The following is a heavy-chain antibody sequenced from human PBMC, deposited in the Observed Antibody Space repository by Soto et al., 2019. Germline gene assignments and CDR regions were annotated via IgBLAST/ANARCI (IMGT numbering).Heavy chain of an antibody. J-gene: IGHJ4*02. V-gene: IGHV3-23*01. CDR3: AKAGTHSYSYC. D-gene: IGHD1-1*01. CDR2: LSASGDNT. Sequence: EVKLLESGGGLVQPGGSLSLSFAASGFTFSIYAMNWVRLAPGKGLEWVSALSASGDNTYYADSVNGRFTISRDNSKNTLYLQMNSLRAEDTAVYYCAKAGTHSYSYCWGQGTLVTVSS. CDR1: GFTFSIYA.